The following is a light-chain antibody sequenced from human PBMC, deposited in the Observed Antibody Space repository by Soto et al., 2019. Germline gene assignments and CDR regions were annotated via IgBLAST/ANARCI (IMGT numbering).Light chain of an antibody. J-gene: IGKJ1*01. CDR1: QSIASY. Sequence: DIQMTQSPSSLSASVGDRVTITCRASQSIASYLNWYQQKPGKAPKLLIYAESTLQGGVTLRFSGSGSGTDFTLTITSLQPEDFATYYCQQSYTSPGTFGQGTKVEIK. V-gene: IGKV1-39*01. CDR3: QQSYTSPGT. CDR2: AES.